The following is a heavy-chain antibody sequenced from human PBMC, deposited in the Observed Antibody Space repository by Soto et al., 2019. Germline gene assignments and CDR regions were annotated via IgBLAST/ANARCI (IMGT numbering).Heavy chain of an antibody. Sequence: QVQLVRSGAEVKKPGASVKVSCKAYDYTFTSYGISWVRQAPGQGLEWMGWISAYNGNTKYIQKFQGRVTMTTDTSTSTAYMELRSLTSDDTAVYYCARDFYGDSGHFDYWGQGTLVTVSS. J-gene: IGHJ4*02. V-gene: IGHV1-18*01. CDR3: ARDFYGDSGHFDY. CDR2: ISAYNGNT. D-gene: IGHD4-17*01. CDR1: DYTFTSYG.